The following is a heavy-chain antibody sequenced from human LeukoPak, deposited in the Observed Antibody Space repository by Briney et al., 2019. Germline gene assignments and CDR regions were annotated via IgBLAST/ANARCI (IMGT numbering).Heavy chain of an antibody. Sequence: PSETLSRTCTVSGGSINSGSYYWGWIRQPPGKGLEWIGSIYYIGSTYYNSSLKSRVTISVDTSKNQFSLKLSSVTAADTAMYYCARLLYNWNVADYWGQGTLVTVSS. D-gene: IGHD1-20*01. V-gene: IGHV4-39*01. J-gene: IGHJ4*02. CDR3: ARLLYNWNVADY. CDR1: GGSINSGSYY. CDR2: IYYIGST.